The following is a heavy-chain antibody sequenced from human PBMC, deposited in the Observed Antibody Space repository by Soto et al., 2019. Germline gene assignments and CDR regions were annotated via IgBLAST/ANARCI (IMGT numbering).Heavy chain of an antibody. CDR1: GYSFSRHW. J-gene: IGHJ6*02. CDR2: IYPGDSET. CDR3: TTVDAWYGVVYYYGMDV. D-gene: IGHD3-10*01. V-gene: IGHV5-51*01. Sequence: GESLKISCRASGYSFSRHWIGWVRQMPGKGLEWMGTIYPGDSETRYSPSFQGQVTISADKSKNTLYLQMNSLKTEDTAVYYCTTVDAWYGVVYYYGMDVWGQGTTVTVSS.